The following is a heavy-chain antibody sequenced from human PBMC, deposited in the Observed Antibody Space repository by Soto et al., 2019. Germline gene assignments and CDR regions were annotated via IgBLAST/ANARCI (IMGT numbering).Heavy chain of an antibody. D-gene: IGHD3-10*01. CDR1: GYTFTGYY. V-gene: IGHV1-2*02. CDR2: INPNSGGT. Sequence: ASVKVSCKASGYTFTGYYMHWVRQAPGQGLEWMGWINPNSGGTNYAQKFQGRVTMTRDTSISTAYMELSRLRSGDTAVYYCARDADGSGSYYPYNWFDPWGQGTLVTVSS. J-gene: IGHJ5*02. CDR3: ARDADGSGSYYPYNWFDP.